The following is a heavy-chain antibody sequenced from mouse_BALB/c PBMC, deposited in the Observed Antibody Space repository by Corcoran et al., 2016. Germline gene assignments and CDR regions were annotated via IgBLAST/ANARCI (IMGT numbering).Heavy chain of an antibody. CDR1: GYTFTNYG. CDR3: ATNWVFDY. Sequence: QFQLVQSGPELKKPGETVKISCKASGYTFTNYGMNWVKQAPGKGLKWMGWINTYTGEPTYADDFKGRLAFSLETSASTAYLQINNLKNEDTATYFCATNWVFDYWGQGTTLTVSS. V-gene: IGHV9-3-1*01. J-gene: IGHJ2*01. CDR2: INTYTGEP. D-gene: IGHD4-1*01.